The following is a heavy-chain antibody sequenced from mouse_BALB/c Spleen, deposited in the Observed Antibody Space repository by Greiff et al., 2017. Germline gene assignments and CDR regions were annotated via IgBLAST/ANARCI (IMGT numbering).Heavy chain of an antibody. J-gene: IGHJ2*01. D-gene: IGHD1-1*01. CDR3: ASGYYYGASFDY. V-gene: IGHV3-2*02. Sequence: EVKLQESGPGLVKPSQSLSLTCTVTGYSITSDYAWNWIRQFPGTKLEWMGYISYSGSTSYNPSLKSRISITRDTSKNQFFLQLNSVTTEDTATYYCASGYYYGASFDYWGQGTTLTVSS. CDR2: ISYSGST. CDR1: GYSITSDYA.